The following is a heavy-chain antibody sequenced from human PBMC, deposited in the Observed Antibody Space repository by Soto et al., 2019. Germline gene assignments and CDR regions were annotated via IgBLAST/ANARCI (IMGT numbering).Heavy chain of an antibody. CDR3: ASASIAAAGTSSYYYYYGMDV. D-gene: IGHD6-13*01. Sequence: ASVKVSCKASGYTFTSYAMHWVRQAPGQRLEWMGWINAGNGNTKYSQKFQGRVTITRDTSAGTAYMELSSLRSEDTAVYYCASASIAAAGTSSYYYYYGMDVWGQGTTVTVSS. V-gene: IGHV1-3*01. CDR2: INAGNGNT. CDR1: GYTFTSYA. J-gene: IGHJ6*02.